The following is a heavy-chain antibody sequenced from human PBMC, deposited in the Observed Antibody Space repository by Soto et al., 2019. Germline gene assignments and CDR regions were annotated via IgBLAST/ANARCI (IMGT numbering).Heavy chain of an antibody. CDR3: VRDASLWSLDY. D-gene: IGHD2-8*02. CDR2: IRPDGSGA. J-gene: IGHJ4*02. V-gene: IGHV3-74*01. CDR1: GFTFSIYW. Sequence: EEQLVESGGDLVQPGGSLRLSCAASGFTFSIYWMHWVRQVPGKGLVWVSRIRPDGSGATYADSVKGRFTISRDNAKNTVYLPMNSLRAEDTAVYYCVRDASLWSLDYWGQGTLVSVSS.